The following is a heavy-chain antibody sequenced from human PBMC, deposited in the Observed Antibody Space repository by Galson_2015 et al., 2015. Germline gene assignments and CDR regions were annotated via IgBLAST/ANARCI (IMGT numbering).Heavy chain of an antibody. CDR2: VIPIFGIA. Sequence: SVKVSCKASGGTFSGYAISWVRQAPGQGLEWMGGVIPIFGIANYAQKFQGRVTITADKSTSTAYMELSSLRSEDTAVYYCARRPGVGGIVGAGYNWFDPWGQGTLVTVSS. CDR3: ARRPGVGGIVGAGYNWFDP. D-gene: IGHD1-26*01. CDR1: GGTFSGYA. J-gene: IGHJ5*02. V-gene: IGHV1-69*10.